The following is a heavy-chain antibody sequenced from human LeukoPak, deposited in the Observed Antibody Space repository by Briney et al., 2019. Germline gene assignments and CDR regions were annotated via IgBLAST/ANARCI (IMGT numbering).Heavy chain of an antibody. J-gene: IGHJ6*02. CDR2: FDPEDGET. CDR1: GYTLTELS. Sequence: ASVKVSCKVSGYTLTELSMHWVRQAPGKGLEWMGGFDPEDGETINAQKFQGRVTTTEDTSTDTAYMELSSLRSEDTAVYYCATDGGPEATGYYYDGMDVWGQGTTVTVSS. V-gene: IGHV1-24*01. D-gene: IGHD3-16*01. CDR3: ATDGGPEATGYYYDGMDV.